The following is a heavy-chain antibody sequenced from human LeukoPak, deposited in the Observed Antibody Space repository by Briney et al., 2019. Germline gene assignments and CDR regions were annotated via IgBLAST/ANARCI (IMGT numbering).Heavy chain of an antibody. CDR2: INPSGGST. V-gene: IGHV1-46*01. CDR3: ARDTIGGGDSKKLAEYFQH. D-gene: IGHD2-21*02. J-gene: IGHJ1*01. Sequence: GASVKVSCKASGYTFTSYYMHWVRQAPGQGLEWMGIINPSGGSTSYAQKFQGRVTMTRDTSTSTVYMELSSLRSEDTAVYYCARDTIGGGDSKKLAEYFQHWGQGTLVTVSS. CDR1: GYTFTSYY.